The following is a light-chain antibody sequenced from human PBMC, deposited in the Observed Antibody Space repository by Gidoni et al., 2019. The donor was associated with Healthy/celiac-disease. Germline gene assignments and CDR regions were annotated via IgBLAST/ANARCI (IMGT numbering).Light chain of an antibody. CDR2: WAS. V-gene: IGKV4-1*01. J-gene: IGKJ2*01. CDR3: QQYYSTPPWT. Sequence: DLVMTQSPDSLAVSLGERATINCKSSQSVLYSSNNTNYLAWYQQKPGQPPKLLIYWASTRESGVPDRFSGSGSGTDFTLTISSLQAEDVAVYYCQQYYSTPPWTFGQGTKLEIK. CDR1: QSVLYSSNNTNY.